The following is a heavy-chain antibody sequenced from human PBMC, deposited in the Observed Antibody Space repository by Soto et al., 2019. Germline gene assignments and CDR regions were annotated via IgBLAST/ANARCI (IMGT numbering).Heavy chain of an antibody. CDR3: ARERVAVMVSANSWLDP. J-gene: IGHJ5*02. CDR1: GFRFNTYG. V-gene: IGHV3-33*01. Sequence: QVHLVESGGGVVQPGTSVRLSCAASGFRFNTYGIHWVRQAPGKGLEWVARSWFEGNNEDYGDSVKGRFTISRENSKSTVYLQMNNQRDDDTAIYYCARERVAVMVSANSWLDPWGQGTLVTVSS. D-gene: IGHD5-18*01. CDR2: SWFEGNNE.